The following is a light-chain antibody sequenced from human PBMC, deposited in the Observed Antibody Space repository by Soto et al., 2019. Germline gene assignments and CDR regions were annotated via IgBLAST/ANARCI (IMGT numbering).Light chain of an antibody. J-gene: IGKJ4*01. CDR2: GAS. Sequence: EIVMTQSPATLSVSPGERATLSCRASRNINRKLAWYQQKPGQAPRLLISGASTRATGIPARFSGSGSGTEFTLTICSLQSEDLAVYYCQQYYDYPPLIFGGGTKVEIK. V-gene: IGKV3-15*01. CDR1: RNINRK. CDR3: QQYYDYPPLI.